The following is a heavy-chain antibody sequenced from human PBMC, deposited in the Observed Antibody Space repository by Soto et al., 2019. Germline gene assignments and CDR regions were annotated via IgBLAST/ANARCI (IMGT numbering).Heavy chain of an antibody. V-gene: IGHV3-11*01. Sequence: GGSLRLSCAASGFTFSDYYMSWIRQAPGKGLEWVSYISSSGSTIYYADSVKGRFTISRDNAKNSLYLQMNSLRAEDTAVYYCPSGEAVIVVVPAATLDVWGKGTTVTVSS. D-gene: IGHD2-2*01. CDR1: GFTFSDYY. CDR3: PSGEAVIVVVPAATLDV. J-gene: IGHJ6*03. CDR2: ISSSGSTI.